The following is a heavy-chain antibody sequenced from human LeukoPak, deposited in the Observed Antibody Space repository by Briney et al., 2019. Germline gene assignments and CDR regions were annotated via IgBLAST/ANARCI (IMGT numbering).Heavy chain of an antibody. J-gene: IGHJ5*02. Sequence: ASVKVSCKASGYSFIRYFMHWVRQAPGQGLEWMGVINPSGGSTSYAQKFQGRVTMTRDTSTSTVYMELSILRSEDTAVYYCARFQSNTWHYNWFDPWGQGTLVIVSS. CDR1: GYSFIRYF. V-gene: IGHV1-46*01. D-gene: IGHD2-2*02. CDR3: ARFQSNTWHYNWFDP. CDR2: INPSGGST.